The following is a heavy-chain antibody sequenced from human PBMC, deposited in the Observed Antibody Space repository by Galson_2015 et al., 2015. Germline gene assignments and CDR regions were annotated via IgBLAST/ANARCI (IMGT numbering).Heavy chain of an antibody. CDR2: ISSSSSTI. CDR3: ARSYYDILTGWDTQYFQH. J-gene: IGHJ1*01. V-gene: IGHV3-48*02. D-gene: IGHD3-9*01. Sequence: SLRLSCAASGFTFSSYSMNWVRQAPGKGLEWVSYISSSSSTIYYADSVKGRFTISRDNAKNSLYLQMNSLRDEDTAVYYCARSYYDILTGWDTQYFQHWGQGTLVTVSS. CDR1: GFTFSSYS.